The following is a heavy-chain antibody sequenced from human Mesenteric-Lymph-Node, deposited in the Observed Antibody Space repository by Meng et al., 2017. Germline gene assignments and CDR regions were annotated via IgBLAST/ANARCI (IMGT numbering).Heavy chain of an antibody. CDR2: INPNSGGT. J-gene: IGHJ4*02. V-gene: IGHV1-2*02. D-gene: IGHD6-19*01. CDR1: GYTFTSYG. CDR3: ARDLGSGWYWDEFDY. Sequence: ASVKVSCKASGYTFTSYGISWVRQAPGQGLEWMGWINPNSGGTNYAQKFQGRVTMTRDTSISTAYMELSRLRSDDTAVYYCARDLGSGWYWDEFDYWGQGTLVTVSS.